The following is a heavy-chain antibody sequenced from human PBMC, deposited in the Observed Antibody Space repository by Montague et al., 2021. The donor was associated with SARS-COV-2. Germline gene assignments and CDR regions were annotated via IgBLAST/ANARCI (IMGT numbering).Heavy chain of an antibody. CDR1: GGSISSSNHY. V-gene: IGHV4-39*01. Sequence: SETLSLTCTVSGGSISSSNHYWGWIRQPLGKGLEWIGSIYYSGSTYYNPSLKSRVTISVDTSKNQFFLKLSSVTAADTAVFYCARHSGDYTIFGVVIYYMDVWGKGTTVTVSS. CDR3: ARHSGDYTIFGVVIYYMDV. D-gene: IGHD3-3*01. J-gene: IGHJ6*03. CDR2: IYYSGST.